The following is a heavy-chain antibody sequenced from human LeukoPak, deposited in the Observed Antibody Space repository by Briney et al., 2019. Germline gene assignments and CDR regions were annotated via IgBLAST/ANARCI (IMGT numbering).Heavy chain of an antibody. CDR2: INPNSGGT. Sequence: ASVKVSCKASGYTFTKYGISWVRQAPGQGLEWMGWINPNSGGTNYARKFQGRVTMTRDTSISTAYMELSRLRSDDTAVYYCARDYEDSSGWYVWRFDPWGQGTLVTVSS. D-gene: IGHD6-19*01. V-gene: IGHV1-2*02. CDR3: ARDYEDSSGWYVWRFDP. J-gene: IGHJ5*02. CDR1: GYTFTKYG.